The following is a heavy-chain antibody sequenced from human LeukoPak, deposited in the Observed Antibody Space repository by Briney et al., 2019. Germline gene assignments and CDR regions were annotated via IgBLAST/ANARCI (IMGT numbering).Heavy chain of an antibody. CDR1: GSSISNYS. CDR3: VRVQGMSGYFLIDL. J-gene: IGHJ4*02. D-gene: IGHD3-3*01. Sequence: PSETLSLSCTVSGSSISNYSWSWVRQPPEKGLEWVGYIYYSGNTNYNPSLKSRVTISVDTSKNQLSLMLNYVTAAGTAVYYCVRVQGMSGYFLIDLWGQGTLVTVSS. V-gene: IGHV4-59*01. CDR2: IYYSGNT.